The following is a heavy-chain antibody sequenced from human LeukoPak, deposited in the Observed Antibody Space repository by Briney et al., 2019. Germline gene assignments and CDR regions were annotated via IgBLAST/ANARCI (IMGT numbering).Heavy chain of an antibody. J-gene: IGHJ5*02. D-gene: IGHD6-13*01. Sequence: KPSETLSLTCTVSGGSISSYYWSWIRQPPGKGLEWIGYIYYSGSTNYNPSLKSRVTISVDTSKNQFSLKLSSVTAADTAVYYCARARAAPGWFDPWGQGTLVTVSS. V-gene: IGHV4-59*01. CDR2: IYYSGST. CDR3: ARARAAPGWFDP. CDR1: GGSISSYY.